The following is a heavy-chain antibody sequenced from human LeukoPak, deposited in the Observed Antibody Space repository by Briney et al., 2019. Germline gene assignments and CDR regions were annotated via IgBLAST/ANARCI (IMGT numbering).Heavy chain of an antibody. D-gene: IGHD4-17*01. V-gene: IGHV4-31*03. CDR2: IYYSGST. CDR3: AREVSGDYGEADAFDI. Sequence: SETLSLTCTVSGGSISSGGYYWSWIRQHPGKGLEWIGYIYYSGSTYYNPSLKSRVTISVDTPKNQFSLKLSSVTAADTAVYYCAREVSGDYGEADAFDIWGQGTMVTVSS. J-gene: IGHJ3*02. CDR1: GGSISSGGYY.